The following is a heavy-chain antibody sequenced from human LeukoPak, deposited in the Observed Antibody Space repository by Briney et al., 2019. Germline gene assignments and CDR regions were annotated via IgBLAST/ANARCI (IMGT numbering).Heavy chain of an antibody. CDR1: GFTFSSYS. J-gene: IGHJ5*02. CDR3: ARSGASWFDP. D-gene: IGHD3-10*01. Sequence: PGGSLRLSCAASGFTFSSYSMNWVRQAPGKGLEWVSYISSSGSTIYYADSVKGRFTISRDNAKNSLYLQMNSLRAEDTAVYYCARSGASWFDPWDQGTLVTVSS. CDR2: ISSSGSTI. V-gene: IGHV3-48*04.